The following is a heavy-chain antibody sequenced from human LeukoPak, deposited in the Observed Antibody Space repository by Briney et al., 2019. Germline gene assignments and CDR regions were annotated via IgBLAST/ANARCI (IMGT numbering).Heavy chain of an antibody. J-gene: IGHJ4*02. CDR3: ARDRRAVAGFDFDY. Sequence: SETLSLTCTVSGGSISSSSYYWGWIRQPPGKGLEWIGSIYYSGSTYYNPSLKSRVTISVDTSKNQFSLKVNSVSAADTAVYYCARDRRAVAGFDFDYWGQGTLVTVSS. V-gene: IGHV4-39*07. CDR2: IYYSGST. D-gene: IGHD6-19*01. CDR1: GGSISSSSYY.